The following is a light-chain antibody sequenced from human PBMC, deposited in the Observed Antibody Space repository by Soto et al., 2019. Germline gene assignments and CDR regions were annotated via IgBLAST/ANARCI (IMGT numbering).Light chain of an antibody. Sequence: ETVLTQSPGTLSLSPGERASLSCRASSTVDSIYLAWYQQKPGQAPRLLIYGATNRATGIPDRFSGSGSGTDFTLTISRLEPEDFAVYYCQLYGISPHFGQGTRLEIK. V-gene: IGKV3-20*01. CDR2: GAT. CDR1: STVDSIY. CDR3: QLYGISPH. J-gene: IGKJ5*01.